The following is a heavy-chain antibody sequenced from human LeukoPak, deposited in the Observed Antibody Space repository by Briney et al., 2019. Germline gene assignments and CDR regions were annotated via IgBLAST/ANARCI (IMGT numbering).Heavy chain of an antibody. CDR1: GFTLGDFA. CDR3: TREGLGGGGMDV. D-gene: IGHD1-26*01. CDR2: IRSKAYGGTT. J-gene: IGHJ6*02. Sequence: GGGPRLSRSASGFTLGDFAMSRVRQGPGEGAGWGGFIRSKAYGGTTEYAASAKGRFTISRDDSKSIAYLQMNSLKTEDTAVYYCTREGLGGGGMDVWGQGTTVTVSS. V-gene: IGHV3-49*04.